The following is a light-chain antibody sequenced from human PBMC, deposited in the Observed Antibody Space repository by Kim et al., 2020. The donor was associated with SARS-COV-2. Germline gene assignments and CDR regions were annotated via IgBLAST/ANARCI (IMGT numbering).Light chain of an antibody. CDR3: GTWVNKLSAGV. Sequence: QSVLTQPPSVSAAPGQKVTISCSGSSSNIGDNYVSWYHQHPETTPKLIIYDNDKRPSGIPDRFSGSKSGTSATLGIAALQTGDEAVYYCGTWVNKLSAGVFGGGTQLTVL. CDR2: DND. J-gene: IGLJ2*01. CDR1: SSNIGDNY. V-gene: IGLV1-51*01.